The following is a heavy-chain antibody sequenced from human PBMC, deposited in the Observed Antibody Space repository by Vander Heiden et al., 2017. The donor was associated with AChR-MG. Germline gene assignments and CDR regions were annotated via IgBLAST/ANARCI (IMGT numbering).Heavy chain of an antibody. Sequence: EVQLVESGGGLVKPGGSLRLSCAASGFTFSSYSMNWVRQAPGTGLEWVSSISSSSSYIYYADSVKGRFTISRDNAKNSLYLQMNSLRAEDTAVYYCARDGAYYDSSGYLHYDYWGQGTLVTVSS. J-gene: IGHJ4*02. CDR1: GFTFSSYS. V-gene: IGHV3-21*01. D-gene: IGHD3-22*01. CDR3: ARDGAYYDSSGYLHYDY. CDR2: ISSSSSYI.